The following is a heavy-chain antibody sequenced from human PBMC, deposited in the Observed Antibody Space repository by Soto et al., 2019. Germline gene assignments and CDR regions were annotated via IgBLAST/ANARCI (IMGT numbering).Heavy chain of an antibody. V-gene: IGHV4-31*03. CDR3: AASCVGCGGFNYYGMDV. Sequence: QVQLQESGPGLVKASQTLSLTCTVSGGSISSGGYYWSWIRQHPGKGLEWIGYIYYSGSTYYNPSLKSRVTISVDTSKNQFSLKLSSVTAADTAVYYCAASCVGCGGFNYYGMDVWGQGTTVTVAS. CDR1: GGSISSGGYY. D-gene: IGHD2-21*01. CDR2: IYYSGST. J-gene: IGHJ6*02.